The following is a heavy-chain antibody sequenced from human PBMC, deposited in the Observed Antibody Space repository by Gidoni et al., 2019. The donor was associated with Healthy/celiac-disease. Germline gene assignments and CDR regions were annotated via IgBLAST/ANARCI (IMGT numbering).Heavy chain of an antibody. V-gene: IGHV1-69*06. CDR1: GGPFRSHS. Sequence: QVQLVQSGPEVKKPGSSVKFSCKASGGPFRSHSISWVRQAPGQGLEWMGGIIPIFGTANYAQKFQGRVTITADKSTSTAYMELSSLRSEDTAVYYCARDRWFLAAAGGIAFDIWGQGTMVTVSS. CDR3: ARDRWFLAAAGGIAFDI. J-gene: IGHJ3*02. CDR2: IIPIFGTA. D-gene: IGHD6-13*01.